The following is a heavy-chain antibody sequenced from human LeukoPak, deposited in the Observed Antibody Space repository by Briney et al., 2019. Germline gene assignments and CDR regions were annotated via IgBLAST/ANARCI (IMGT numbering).Heavy chain of an antibody. CDR1: GFTFSSYA. D-gene: IGHD1-26*01. CDR3: AKDYSGSYLADY. J-gene: IGHJ4*02. CDR2: ISGSGGST. Sequence: GGSLRLSCAASGFTFSSYAMSWVRQAPGKGLEWVSAISGSGGSTYYADPVKGRFTISRDNSKNTLYLQMDSLRAEDTAVYYCAKDYSGSYLADYWGQGTLVTVSS. V-gene: IGHV3-23*01.